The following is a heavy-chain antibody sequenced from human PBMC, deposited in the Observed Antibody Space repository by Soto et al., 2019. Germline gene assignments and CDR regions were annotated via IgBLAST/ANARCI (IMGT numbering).Heavy chain of an antibody. Sequence: SETLSLTCAVYGGSFSGYYWSWIRQPPGKGLEWIGEINHSGSTNYNPSLKSRVTISVDTSKNQFSLKLSSVTAADTAVYYCARGPSDGYNPYYFDYWGQGTLVTVSS. D-gene: IGHD5-12*01. CDR3: ARGPSDGYNPYYFDY. J-gene: IGHJ4*02. CDR2: INHSGST. V-gene: IGHV4-34*01. CDR1: GGSFSGYY.